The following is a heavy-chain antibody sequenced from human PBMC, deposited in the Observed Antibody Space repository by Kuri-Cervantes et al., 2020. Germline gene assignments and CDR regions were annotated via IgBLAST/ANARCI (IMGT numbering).Heavy chain of an antibody. CDR2: INHPGST. Sequence: SETLSLTCAVFGGSFSGYYWNWIRQPPGRGLEWIGEINHPGSTNYNPSLKSRVTISVDTSKNQFSVKLRSVTAADTAVYYCARGARIYSNTWTKKGGWFDPWVQGTLVTVSS. J-gene: IGHJ5*02. D-gene: IGHD5-12*01. CDR3: ARGARIYSNTWTKKGGWFDP. V-gene: IGHV4-34*01. CDR1: GGSFSGYY.